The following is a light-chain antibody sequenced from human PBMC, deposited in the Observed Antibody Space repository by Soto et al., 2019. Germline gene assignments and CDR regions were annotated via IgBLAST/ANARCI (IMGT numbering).Light chain of an antibody. CDR1: QGISNY. CDR3: QQLNTYPT. V-gene: IGKV1-9*01. J-gene: IGKJ5*01. CDR2: AAS. Sequence: TQSPSSLSAYVGDRVTIPCRASQGISNYLAWYQQKPGKAPKLLIYAASTLQSGVPSRFSGSGSGTEFTLTISGLQPEDFATYYCQQLNTYPTFGQVTRLEIK.